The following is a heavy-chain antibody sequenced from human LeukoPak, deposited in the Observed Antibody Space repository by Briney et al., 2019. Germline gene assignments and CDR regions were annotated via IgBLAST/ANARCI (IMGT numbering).Heavy chain of an antibody. J-gene: IGHJ4*02. V-gene: IGHV1-2*02. CDR1: GYTFTGYY. Sequence: GASVKVSCKASGYTFTGYYMHWVRQAPGQGLEWMGWINPNSGGTNYAQKFQGRVTMTRDTSISTAYMELSRLRSDDTAVYYCARVPRAAASTFMDYWGQGTLVTVSS. CDR3: ARVPRAAASTFMDY. CDR2: INPNSGGT. D-gene: IGHD6-13*01.